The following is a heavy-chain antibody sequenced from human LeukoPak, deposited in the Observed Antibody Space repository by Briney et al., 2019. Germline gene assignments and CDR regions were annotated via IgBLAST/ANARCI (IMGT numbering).Heavy chain of an antibody. CDR2: ISISSGVI. D-gene: IGHD3-16*01. J-gene: IGHJ6*02. V-gene: IGHV3-48*01. CDR1: GFTFSDYS. Sequence: GGSLRLSCAASGFTFSDYSMSWVRQAPGKGPEWLSYISISSGVIYYADSIKGRFTVSRDNAKNSLYLQMNSLRAEDTAIYYCARVPWGVYAMDVWGQGTTVTVSS. CDR3: ARVPWGVYAMDV.